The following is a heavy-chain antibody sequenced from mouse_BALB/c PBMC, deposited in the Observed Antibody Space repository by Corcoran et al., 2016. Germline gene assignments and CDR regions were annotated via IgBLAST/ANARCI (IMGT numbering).Heavy chain of an antibody. V-gene: IGHV1S33*01. CDR1: GFTFPGYD. CDR3: ARWRGYGYLYWYFDV. Sequence: QQSGTELVKTGALVKISCQESGFTFPGYDLNGVTARPGPGLESIGWIYHGDGSTKYNEKFKGKATLTADKSSSTAYMQLSSLTSENSACYFCARWRGYGYLYWYFDVWGVGTTVTVSS. J-gene: IGHJ1*01. D-gene: IGHD2-2*01. CDR2: IYHGDGST.